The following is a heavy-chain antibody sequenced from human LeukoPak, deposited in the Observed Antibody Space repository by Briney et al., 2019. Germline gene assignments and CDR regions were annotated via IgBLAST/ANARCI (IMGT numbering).Heavy chain of an antibody. D-gene: IGHD3-22*01. CDR2: INPNSGGT. V-gene: IGHV1-2*02. Sequence: ASVKVSCKASGYTFTGYYMHWVRQAPGQGLEWMGWINPNSGGTNYAQKFQGRVTMTRDTSISTAYMEPSRLRSDDTAVYYCARDLYYYDSSGYYPWGQGTLVTVSS. CDR1: GYTFTGYY. J-gene: IGHJ5*02. CDR3: ARDLYYYDSSGYYP.